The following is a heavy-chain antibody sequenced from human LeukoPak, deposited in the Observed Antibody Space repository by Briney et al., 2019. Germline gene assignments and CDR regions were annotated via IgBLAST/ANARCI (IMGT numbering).Heavy chain of an antibody. Sequence: GGSLRLSCAASGFTFSSHWMHWVRQGPGKELVWVSHINRDGSSISYADSVKGRFTISRDNAKNTLYLQINSLRAEDTAVYYCARAGDYRYGMDVWGQGTTVTVSS. CDR3: ARAGDYRYGMDV. CDR2: INRDGSSI. CDR1: GFTFSSHW. V-gene: IGHV3-74*01. D-gene: IGHD4-17*01. J-gene: IGHJ6*02.